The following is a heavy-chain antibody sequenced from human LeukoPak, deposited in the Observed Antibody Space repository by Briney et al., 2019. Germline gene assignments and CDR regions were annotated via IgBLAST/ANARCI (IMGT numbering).Heavy chain of an antibody. Sequence: GASEKVSCKASGGTFSSYTISWVRQAPGQGLEWMGRIIPILGMANYAQKFQGRVTITAEKSTRTAYMELSSLRSEDTAVYYCARDPRVYYDSSGYYFDYWGQGTLVTVSS. V-gene: IGHV1-69*04. J-gene: IGHJ4*02. CDR2: IIPILGMA. CDR1: GGTFSSYT. CDR3: ARDPRVYYDSSGYYFDY. D-gene: IGHD3-22*01.